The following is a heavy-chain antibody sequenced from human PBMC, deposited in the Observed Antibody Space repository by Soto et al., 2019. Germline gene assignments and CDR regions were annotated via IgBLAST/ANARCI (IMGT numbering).Heavy chain of an antibody. J-gene: IGHJ3*02. D-gene: IGHD3-22*01. CDR3: ARDPYYYDSSGLDDFDI. V-gene: IGHV1-46*01. CDR1: GYTFTSYY. Sequence: ASVKVSCKASGYTFTSYYMHWVRQAPGQGLEWMGIINPSGGSTSYAQKFQGRVTMTRDTSTSTVYMELSSLRSEDTAVYYCARDPYYYDSSGLDDFDIWGQGTMGTV. CDR2: INPSGGST.